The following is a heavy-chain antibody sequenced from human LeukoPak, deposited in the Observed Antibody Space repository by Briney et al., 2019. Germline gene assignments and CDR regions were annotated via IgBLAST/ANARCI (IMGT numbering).Heavy chain of an antibody. V-gene: IGHV4-39*07. CDR1: GGSISTSSYY. Sequence: SETLSLTCTVSGGSISTSSYYWGWIRQPPGKGLEWIGEIHPHGIFYYNSSLMSRVTISIDTSKSQFSLRLTSVTAADTAIYYCSRGRDRSKAGDHWGQGSLVTVSS. J-gene: IGHJ4*02. CDR2: IHPHGIF. D-gene: IGHD5-24*01. CDR3: SRGRDRSKAGDH.